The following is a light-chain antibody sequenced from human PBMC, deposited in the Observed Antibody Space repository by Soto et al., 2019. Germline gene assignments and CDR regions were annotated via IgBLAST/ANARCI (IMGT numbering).Light chain of an antibody. CDR3: SSFTSNRIYV. V-gene: IGLV2-14*02. Sequence: QSALTQPASVSGSPGQSITISCTGTSSDVGSYNLVSWYQQHPGRAPRLLIHGVTTRPSGISGRFSASKSGLTASLTISGLQPEDEADYYCSSFTSNRIYVFGPGTKVTVL. CDR2: GVT. J-gene: IGLJ1*01. CDR1: SSDVGSYNL.